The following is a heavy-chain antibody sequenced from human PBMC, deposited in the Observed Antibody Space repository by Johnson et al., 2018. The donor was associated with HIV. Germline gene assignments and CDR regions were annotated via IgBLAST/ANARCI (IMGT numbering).Heavy chain of an antibody. V-gene: IGHV3-30*04. D-gene: IGHD5-18*01. J-gene: IGHJ3*02. CDR3: AEQYTAMAHDAFDI. Sequence: QVQLVESGGGLVQPGRSLRLSCAASGFTFSSYAMHWVRQAPGKGLEWAAGISYDGSNKYYADSVKGRFTISMDNSKNTLYLQMNSLRAADTAVYYCAEQYTAMAHDAFDIWGQGTMVTVSS. CDR1: GFTFSSYA. CDR2: ISYDGSNK.